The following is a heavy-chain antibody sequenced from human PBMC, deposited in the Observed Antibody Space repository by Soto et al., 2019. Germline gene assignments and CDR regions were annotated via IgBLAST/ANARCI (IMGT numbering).Heavy chain of an antibody. CDR2: VSGSGGST. J-gene: IGHJ4*01. V-gene: IGHV3-23*01. CDR3: AKHLLVRNVLVMPGTPDF. Sequence: EVQLLESGGGLVQPGGSLRLSCAASGFTFSSYAMSWVRQAPGKGLEWVSAVSGSGGSTYYADSVKGRFTITRDNSKKPLYLQLKKLRGGGRAGYYCAKHLLVRNVLVMPGTPDFWGHGTLVPVSS. D-gene: IGHD2-2*01. CDR1: GFTFSSYA.